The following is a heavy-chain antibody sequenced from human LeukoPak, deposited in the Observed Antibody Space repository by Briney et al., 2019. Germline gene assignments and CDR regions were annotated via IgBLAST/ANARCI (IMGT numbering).Heavy chain of an antibody. V-gene: IGHV3-23*01. Sequence: GGSLRLSCAASGFTFSTYAMSWVRQAPGKGLEWVSAISGNGGSTYYADSVKGRFTISRDNSKNTLYLQMNSLRAEDTAAYYCAKDALIGRGYGYGYYDYWGQGTLVTVSS. J-gene: IGHJ4*02. CDR2: ISGNGGST. CDR1: GFTFSTYA. CDR3: AKDALIGRGYGYGYYDY. D-gene: IGHD5-18*01.